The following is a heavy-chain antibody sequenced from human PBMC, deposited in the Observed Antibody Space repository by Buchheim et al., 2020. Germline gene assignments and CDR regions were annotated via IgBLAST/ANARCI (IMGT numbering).Heavy chain of an antibody. V-gene: IGHV4-59*01. D-gene: IGHD3-22*01. CDR2: IYYSGST. CDR1: GGSISSYY. CDR3: AKYYDSSGSASS. J-gene: IGHJ5*02. Sequence: QVQLQESGPGLVKPSETLSLTCTVSGGSISSYYWSWIRQPPGKGLEWIGYIYYSGSTNYNPSLKSRVTITVDTSKNQFPLKLSSVTAADTAVYYCAKYYDSSGSASSWGQGTL.